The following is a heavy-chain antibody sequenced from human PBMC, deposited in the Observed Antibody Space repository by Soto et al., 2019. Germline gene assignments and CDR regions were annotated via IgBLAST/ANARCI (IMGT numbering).Heavy chain of an antibody. V-gene: IGHV4-59*01. CDR3: AKYRRTQAEGFTLDY. D-gene: IGHD2-2*01. J-gene: IGHJ4*02. Sequence: SETLSLTCTVSGDSINNYYRSWIRQPPGKRLEWIGYIYYTGSTTYNPSLESRVTMSVDTSKNQFSLKLNSVNAADTAVYYCAKYRRTQAEGFTLDYWGRGTLVTVSS. CDR1: GDSINNYY. CDR2: IYYTGST.